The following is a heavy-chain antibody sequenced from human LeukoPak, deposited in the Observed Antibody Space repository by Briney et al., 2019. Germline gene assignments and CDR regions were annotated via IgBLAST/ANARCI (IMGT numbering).Heavy chain of an antibody. V-gene: IGHV3-7*01. CDR2: IKQDGSEK. CDR1: GFTFSSYW. CDR3: ARALSSPSGSYFFDI. Sequence: PGGSLRLSCAASGFTFSSYWMSWVRQAPGKGLEWVANIKQDGSEKYYVDSVKGRFTISRDNAKNSLYLQMNSLRAEDTAVYYCARALSSPSGSYFFDIWGQGTMVTVSS. D-gene: IGHD1-26*01. J-gene: IGHJ3*02.